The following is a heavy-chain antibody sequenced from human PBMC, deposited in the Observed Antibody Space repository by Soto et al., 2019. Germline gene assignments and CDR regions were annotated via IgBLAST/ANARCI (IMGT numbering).Heavy chain of an antibody. CDR1: GFTFSSYA. Sequence: GGSLRLSCAASGFTFSSYAMSWVRQAPGKGLEWVSAISGSGGSTYYADSVKGRFTISRDNSKNTLYLQMNSLRAEDTAVYYCAKDQGYSYGHKKNTYYFDYWGQGTLVTVSS. D-gene: IGHD5-18*01. CDR3: AKDQGYSYGHKKNTYYFDY. CDR2: ISGSGGST. V-gene: IGHV3-23*01. J-gene: IGHJ4*02.